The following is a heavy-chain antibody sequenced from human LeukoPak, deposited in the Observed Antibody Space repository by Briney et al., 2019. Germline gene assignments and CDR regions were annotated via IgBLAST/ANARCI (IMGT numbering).Heavy chain of an antibody. CDR2: INDSGST. Sequence: SETLSFTCGVYGGSFSNYYWSWIRQPPGKGLVWIGKINDSGSTNYNPSLKSRVTISVDTSKNQFSLRLSSVTAADTAVYYCARAYSKSSPFDYWGQGTQVTASS. D-gene: IGHD6-6*01. CDR3: ARAYSKSSPFDY. J-gene: IGHJ4*02. CDR1: GGSFSNYY. V-gene: IGHV4-34*01.